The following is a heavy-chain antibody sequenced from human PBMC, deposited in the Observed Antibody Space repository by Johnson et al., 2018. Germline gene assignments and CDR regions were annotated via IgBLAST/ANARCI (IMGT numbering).Heavy chain of an antibody. CDR2: IHPTGGST. CDR3: ARDGYDSSGYYQDAFDI. D-gene: IGHD3-22*01. CDR1: GYTFTSYY. V-gene: IGHV1-46*01. Sequence: VQLVESGAEVKKXGASVKVSCKASGYTFTSYYMHWVRQAPGQGLEWMGIIHPTGGSTSYAQKFQGRVTMTRDTSTSTVHMELSSLGSEDTAVYYCARDGYDSSGYYQDAFDIWGQGTMVTVSS. J-gene: IGHJ3*02.